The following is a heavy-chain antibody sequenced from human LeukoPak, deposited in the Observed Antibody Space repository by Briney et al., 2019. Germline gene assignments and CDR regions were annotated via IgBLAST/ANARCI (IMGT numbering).Heavy chain of an antibody. CDR3: AKDTRWRGYSSDAFDI. V-gene: IGHV3-30*18. CDR2: ISYDGSNK. J-gene: IGHJ3*02. D-gene: IGHD6-13*01. Sequence: PGGSLRLSCAASGFTFSSYGMHWVRQAPGKGLEWVAVISYDGSNKYYADSVKGRFTISRDNSKSTLYLQMNSLRAEDTAVYYCAKDTRWRGYSSDAFDIWGQGTMVTVSS. CDR1: GFTFSSYG.